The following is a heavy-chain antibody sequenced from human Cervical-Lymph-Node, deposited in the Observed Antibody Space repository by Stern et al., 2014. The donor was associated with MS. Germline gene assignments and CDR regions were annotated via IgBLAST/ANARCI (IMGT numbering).Heavy chain of an antibody. CDR1: GGSISSYY. J-gene: IGHJ6*02. CDR3: ARDRFYYGSGPYGMDV. V-gene: IGHV4-4*07. D-gene: IGHD3-10*01. CDR2: IYTSGIT. Sequence: QVQLQESVPGLVKPSETLSLTCTVSGGSISSYYWSWIRQSAGKGLEWIGRIYTSGITNYNPPRKSRVTLSVDTPRNQFSLKLSSVSAADTAVYYCARDRFYYGSGPYGMDVWGQGTTVTVSS.